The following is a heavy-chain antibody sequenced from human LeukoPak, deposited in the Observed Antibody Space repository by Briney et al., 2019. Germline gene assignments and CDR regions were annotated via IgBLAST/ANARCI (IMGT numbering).Heavy chain of an antibody. CDR1: GYTFTRYA. V-gene: IGHV1-2*02. D-gene: IGHD3-10*01. J-gene: IGHJ6*03. Sequence: GASVKVSCKTSGYTFTRYAMHWVRQAPGQGLEWMGWINPNSGDTEYAQKFQGRVTMTRDTSTSTAYMELSRLRSDDTAVYHCARGHGSYYYYMDVWGKGTTVTVSS. CDR3: ARGHGSYYYYMDV. CDR2: INPNSGDT.